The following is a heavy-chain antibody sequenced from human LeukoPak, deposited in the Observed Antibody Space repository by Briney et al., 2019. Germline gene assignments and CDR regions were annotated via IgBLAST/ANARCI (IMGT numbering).Heavy chain of an antibody. J-gene: IGHJ6*04. V-gene: IGHV3-7*03. CDR3: ARDSSSWYGGDYYGMDV. D-gene: IGHD6-13*01. Sequence: PGRSLRLSCTASGFIFGDHAMCWVRQAPGKGLEWVANIKQDGSEKYYVDSVKGRFTISRDNAKNSLYLQMNSLRAEDTAVYYCARDSSSWYGGDYYGMDVWGKGTTVTVSS. CDR2: IKQDGSEK. CDR1: GFIFGDHA.